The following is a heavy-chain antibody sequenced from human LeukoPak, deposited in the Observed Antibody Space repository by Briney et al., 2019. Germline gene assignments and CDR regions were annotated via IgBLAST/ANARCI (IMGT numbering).Heavy chain of an antibody. CDR1: GFTFGDYA. CDR3: SRDQTPYY. CDR2: IASKTYGGTA. J-gene: IGHJ4*02. V-gene: IGHV3-49*04. Sequence: HPGGSLGLSCTASGFTFGDYAMTWVRQAPGKGLEWVGFIASKTYGGTAEYAASVKGRFTISRDDSKSIAYLQMNSLKTEDTAVYFCSRDQTPYYWGQGTLVTVSS.